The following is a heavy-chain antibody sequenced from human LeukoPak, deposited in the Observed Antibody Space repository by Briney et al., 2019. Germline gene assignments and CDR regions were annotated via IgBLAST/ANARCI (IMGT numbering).Heavy chain of an antibody. J-gene: IGHJ4*02. Sequence: AGSLRLSCAASGFTFSSYWMSWVRQAPGKGLEWVANIKQDGREKYYVDSVKGRFTISREDAKNSLYLQRNSLRAEDTAVYYCARDRRRDYFDYWGQGTLVTVSS. CDR1: GFTFSSYW. V-gene: IGHV3-7*03. D-gene: IGHD6-25*01. CDR2: IKQDGREK. CDR3: ARDRRRDYFDY.